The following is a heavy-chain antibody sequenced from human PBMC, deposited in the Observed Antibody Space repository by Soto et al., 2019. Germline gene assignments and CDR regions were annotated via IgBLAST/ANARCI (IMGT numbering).Heavy chain of an antibody. D-gene: IGHD3-10*01. J-gene: IGHJ6*02. V-gene: IGHV3-23*01. CDR2: ISGSGGST. Sequence: GGSLRLSCAASGFTFSSYAMSWVRQAPGKGLEWVSAISGSGGSTYYADSVKGRFTISRDNSKNTLYLQMNSLRAEDTAVYYCAKDTLQVLLWFGELYNGDYVMDVWGQGTTVTVSS. CDR3: AKDTLQVLLWFGELYNGDYVMDV. CDR1: GFTFSSYA.